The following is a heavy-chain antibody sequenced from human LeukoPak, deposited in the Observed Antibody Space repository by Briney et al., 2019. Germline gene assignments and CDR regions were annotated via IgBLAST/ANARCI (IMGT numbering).Heavy chain of an antibody. CDR1: GFTFSDYY. CDR3: ATTPSYYYDSSL. CDR2: ISSSGSTI. V-gene: IGHV3-11*01. D-gene: IGHD3-22*01. Sequence: GGSLRLSCAASGFTFSDYYMSWIRQAPGKGLEWVSYISSSGSTIYYADSVKGRFTISRDNAKNSLYLQMNSLRAEDTAVYYCATTPSYYYDSSLWGQGTLSPSPQ. J-gene: IGHJ4*02.